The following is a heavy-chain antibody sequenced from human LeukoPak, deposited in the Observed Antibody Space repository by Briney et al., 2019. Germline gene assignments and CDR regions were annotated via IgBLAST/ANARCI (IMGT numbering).Heavy chain of an antibody. Sequence: GGSLRLSCAASGFSFSNYAMSWVRQAPGKGLEWVSAIVCTGGNMYYEDSVKGRFTISRDNFKSTLYLQMNSLRAEDTAVYYCAKGLTWDSTSCSDWGQGTLVTVSS. V-gene: IGHV3-23*01. CDR3: AKGLTWDSTSCSD. CDR1: GFSFSNYA. D-gene: IGHD2-2*01. CDR2: IVCTGGNM. J-gene: IGHJ4*02.